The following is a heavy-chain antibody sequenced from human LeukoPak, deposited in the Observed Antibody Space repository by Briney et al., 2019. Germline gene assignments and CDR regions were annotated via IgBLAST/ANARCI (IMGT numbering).Heavy chain of an antibody. CDR3: ARRAPPASYCGGDCWFDP. CDR1: GGSISSYY. D-gene: IGHD2-21*02. V-gene: IGHV4-59*01. Sequence: PSETLSLTCTVSGGSISSYYWSWIRQPPGKGLEWIGYIYYSGSTNYNPSLKSRVTISVDTSKNQFSLKLSSVTAADTAVYYCARRAPPASYCGGDCWFDPWGQGTLVTVSS. CDR2: IYYSGST. J-gene: IGHJ5*02.